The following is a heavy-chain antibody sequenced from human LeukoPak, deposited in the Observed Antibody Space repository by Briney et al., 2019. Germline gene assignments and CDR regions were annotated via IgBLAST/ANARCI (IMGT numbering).Heavy chain of an antibody. CDR3: ARGGEWLDPERTPVDY. CDR1: GFTFSSYS. CDR2: ISSSSSYI. D-gene: IGHD6-19*01. J-gene: IGHJ4*02. V-gene: IGHV3-21*01. Sequence: GGSLRLSCAASGFTFSSYSMNWVRQAPGKGLEWVSSISSSSSYIYYADSVKGRFTISRDNSKNTLYLQRNSLRAEDTAVYYCARGGEWLDPERTPVDYWGQGTLVTVSS.